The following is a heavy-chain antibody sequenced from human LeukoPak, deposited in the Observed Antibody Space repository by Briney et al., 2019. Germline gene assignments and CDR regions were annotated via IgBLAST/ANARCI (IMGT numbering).Heavy chain of an antibody. Sequence: SETLSLTCTVSGGSISSYYWSWIRQPPGKGLEWIGYIYYSGSTNYNPSLKSRVTISVDTSKNQFSLKLSSVTAADTAVYYCASYRGSGYYQYFDYWGQGTLVTVSS. V-gene: IGHV4-59*01. CDR1: GGSISSYY. D-gene: IGHD3-3*01. CDR2: IYYSGST. CDR3: ASYRGSGYYQYFDY. J-gene: IGHJ4*02.